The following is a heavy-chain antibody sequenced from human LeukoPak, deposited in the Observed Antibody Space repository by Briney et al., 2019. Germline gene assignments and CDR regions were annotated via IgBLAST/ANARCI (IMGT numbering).Heavy chain of an antibody. V-gene: IGHV3-48*02. D-gene: IGHD3-16*01. J-gene: IGHJ4*02. CDR3: ARDPIMGN. Sequence: PGGCPRLSCAASGVTFSSSSMNWVRQAPGRGLEWVSYISSSSSTIYYADSVKGRFTISRDNAKNSLYLQMNSLRDEDTAVYYCARDPIMGNWGQGTLVTVSS. CDR1: GVTFSSSS. CDR2: ISSSSSTI.